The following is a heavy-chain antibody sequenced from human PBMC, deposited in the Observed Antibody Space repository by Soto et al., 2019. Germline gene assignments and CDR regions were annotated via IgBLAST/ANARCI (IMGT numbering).Heavy chain of an antibody. CDR3: ARVYDILTGEIDY. CDR1: GGSISSYY. CDR2: IYYSGST. J-gene: IGHJ4*02. D-gene: IGHD3-9*01. V-gene: IGHV4-59*01. Sequence: SETLSLTCTVSGGSISSYYWSWIRQPPGKGLEWIGYIYYSGSTNYNPSLKSRVTISVDTSKNQFSLKLSSVTAADTAVYYCARVYDILTGEIDYWGQGTLVTSPQ.